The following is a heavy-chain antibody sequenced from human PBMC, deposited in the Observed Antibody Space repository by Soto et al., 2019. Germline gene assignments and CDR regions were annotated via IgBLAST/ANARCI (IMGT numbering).Heavy chain of an antibody. CDR2: ISSSSSYI. V-gene: IGHV3-21*01. CDR1: GFTFSSYS. CDR3: ASGSPLDN. D-gene: IGHD6-25*01. Sequence: EVQLVESGGGLVKPGGSLRLSCTASGFTFSSYSMNWVRQAPGKGLEWVSSISSSSSYIYYADSVKGRFTISRDKAKNPLELQMSSQSAEDSAVLCGASGSPLDNWGQGTLVTVSS. J-gene: IGHJ4*02.